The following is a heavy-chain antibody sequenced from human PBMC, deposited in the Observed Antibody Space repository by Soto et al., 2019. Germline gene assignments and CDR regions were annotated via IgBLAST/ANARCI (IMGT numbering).Heavy chain of an antibody. CDR1: GGSISSSSYY. J-gene: IGHJ4*02. V-gene: IGHV4-39*01. Sequence: PSATLSLTCTVSGGSISSSSYYWGWIRQPPGKGLEWIGSIYYSGSTYYNPSLKSRVTISVDTSKNQFFLKLSSVTAADTAVYYCARQSLYVWGSYRYVDYWGQGTLVTVSS. CDR2: IYYSGST. D-gene: IGHD3-16*02. CDR3: ARQSLYVWGSYRYVDY.